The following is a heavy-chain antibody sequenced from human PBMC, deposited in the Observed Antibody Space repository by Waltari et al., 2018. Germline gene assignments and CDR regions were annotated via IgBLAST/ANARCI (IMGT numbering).Heavy chain of an antibody. Sequence: QITLKESGPTLVKPTQTLTLTCTFSGFSLSTSGVGVGWIRQPPGKALEWLALIYWNDDKRYRPRLKRRLTITKDTSKNQVVLTRSNMDPVETATYYCAHRRPIAAAGRALFDYWGQGTLVTVSS. CDR3: AHRRPIAAAGRALFDY. J-gene: IGHJ4*02. CDR2: IYWNDDK. CDR1: GFSLSTSGVG. D-gene: IGHD6-13*01. V-gene: IGHV2-5*01.